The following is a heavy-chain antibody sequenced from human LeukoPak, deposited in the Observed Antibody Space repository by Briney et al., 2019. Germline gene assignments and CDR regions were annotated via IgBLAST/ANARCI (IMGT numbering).Heavy chain of an antibody. Sequence: ASVKVSCTASGYTFTSYGISWVRQAPGQGLEWVGWISAYNGSTNYAQTLQGRVTITTDTSTSTAYMELRSLRSDDAAVYYCARDSQVVTAMGVGAYWGQGTLVTVSS. J-gene: IGHJ4*02. CDR3: ARDSQVVTAMGVGAY. V-gene: IGHV1-18*01. D-gene: IGHD2-21*02. CDR1: GYTFTSYG. CDR2: ISAYNGST.